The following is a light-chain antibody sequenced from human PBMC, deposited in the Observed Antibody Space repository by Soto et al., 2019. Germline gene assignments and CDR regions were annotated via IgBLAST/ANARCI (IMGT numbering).Light chain of an antibody. V-gene: IGKV1-27*01. Sequence: DIQMTQSPSSLSASVGDRVTVTYRASQGISNYLAWYQQKPGKVPKLLIYAASTLQSGVPSRFSGSGSGTDLTLTISSLQPEDVATYYRQKYNSAPWTFGQGTKVEIK. J-gene: IGKJ1*01. CDR2: AAS. CDR1: QGISNY. CDR3: QKYNSAPWT.